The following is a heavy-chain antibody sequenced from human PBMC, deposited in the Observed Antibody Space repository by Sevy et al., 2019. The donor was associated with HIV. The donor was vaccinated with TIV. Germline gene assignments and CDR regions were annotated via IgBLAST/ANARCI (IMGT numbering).Heavy chain of an antibody. J-gene: IGHJ1*01. D-gene: IGHD2-8*01. V-gene: IGHV1-18*01. CDR1: GXTXXXXX. CDR2: ISTSXXXT. CDR3: ARDSDGXXXXYXXXXXX. Sequence: ASVKVSCXXSGXTXXXXXXGXVRQAXXQGXXXXGWISTSXXXTKLAWNLQGRVTMTTDTSATTAYMELRGLRSDDTAVYYCARDSDGXXXXYXXXXXXWGQXTLVTVSS.